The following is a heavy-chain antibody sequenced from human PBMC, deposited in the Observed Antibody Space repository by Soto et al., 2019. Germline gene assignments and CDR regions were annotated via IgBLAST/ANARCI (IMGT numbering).Heavy chain of an antibody. D-gene: IGHD2-15*01. CDR3: AKVVVAATRHTDFDS. J-gene: IGHJ4*02. CDR2: IYYDGST. V-gene: IGHV4-39*01. Sequence: PSETLSLTCTGSGGSINSNNYYWAWIRQPPGKGLAWIASIYYDGSTYYNPSLKSRVTISIDTSKNQFSLRLRSVTAADTAIYYCAKVVVAATRHTDFDSWGQGTLVTVSS. CDR1: GGSINSNNYY.